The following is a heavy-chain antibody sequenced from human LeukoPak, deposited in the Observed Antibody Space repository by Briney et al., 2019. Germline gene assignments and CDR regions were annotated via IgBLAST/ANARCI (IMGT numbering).Heavy chain of an antibody. CDR3: ARDSIAVAGPYGMDV. Sequence: PSETLSLTCAVYGGSFSGYYWSWIRQPPGKGLGWIGEINHSGSTNYNPSIKSRVTISVDTSKKQFSLKLSSVTAADTAVYYCARDSIAVAGPYGMDVWGQGTTVTVSS. CDR2: INHSGST. D-gene: IGHD6-19*01. J-gene: IGHJ6*02. V-gene: IGHV4-34*01. CDR1: GGSFSGYY.